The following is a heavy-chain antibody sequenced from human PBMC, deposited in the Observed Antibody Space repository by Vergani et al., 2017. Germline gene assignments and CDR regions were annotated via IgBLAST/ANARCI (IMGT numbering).Heavy chain of an antibody. CDR1: GFTFSSYA. Sequence: EVQLLESGGGLVQPGGSLRLSCAASGFTFSSYAMSWVRQAPGKGLEWVSAISGSGGSTYYADSVKGRFTISRDNSKNTLYLQMNSLRAEDTAVYYCARGESSGWYWGGDDYWGQGTLVTVSS. J-gene: IGHJ4*02. D-gene: IGHD6-19*01. CDR2: ISGSGGST. CDR3: ARGESSGWYWGGDDY. V-gene: IGHV3-23*01.